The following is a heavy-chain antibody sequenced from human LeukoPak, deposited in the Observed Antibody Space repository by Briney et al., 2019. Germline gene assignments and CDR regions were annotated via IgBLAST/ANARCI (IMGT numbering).Heavy chain of an antibody. D-gene: IGHD2-2*01. V-gene: IGHV4-59*01. CDR1: GGSITNYY. J-gene: IGHJ5*02. CDR3: ARLLVVVPAAGSP. Sequence: ESSETLSLTCTVSGGSITNYYWSWIRQPPGKGLEWIGYVYYSGSTNYNPSLKSRVTISVDTSKNQFSLRVASVIASDTAVYYCARLLVVVPAAGSPWGQGTLVTVSS. CDR2: VYYSGST.